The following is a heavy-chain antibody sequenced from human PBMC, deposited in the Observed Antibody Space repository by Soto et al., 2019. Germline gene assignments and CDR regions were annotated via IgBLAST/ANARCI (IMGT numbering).Heavy chain of an antibody. CDR3: ARLGFRRKEYYYYGMDV. CDR2: IGTAGNT. CDR1: GFTFSSYD. D-gene: IGHD3-3*01. V-gene: IGHV3-13*01. J-gene: IGHJ6*02. Sequence: LRLSCAASGFTFSSYDMHWVRQATGKGLEWVSAIGTAGNTNYAQKLQGRVTMTTDTSTSTAYMELRSLRSDDTAVYYCARLGFRRKEYYYYGMDVWGQGTTVTVSS.